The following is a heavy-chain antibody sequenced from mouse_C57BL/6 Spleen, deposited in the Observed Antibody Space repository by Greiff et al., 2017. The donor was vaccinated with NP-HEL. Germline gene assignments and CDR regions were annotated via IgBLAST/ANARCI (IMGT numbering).Heavy chain of an antibody. V-gene: IGHV6-3*01. CDR1: GFTFSNYW. D-gene: IGHD2-5*01. Sequence: EVLLVESGGGLVQPGGSMKLSCVASGFTFSNYWMNWVRQSPEQGLEWVAQISLKSDNSATHYAYSVKGRFTISRADSKSSVYLQVNNLRAEDTGIYYCAGSYYSNLFYYAMDYWGQGTSVTVSS. CDR2: ISLKSDNSAT. CDR3: AGSYYSNLFYYAMDY. J-gene: IGHJ4*01.